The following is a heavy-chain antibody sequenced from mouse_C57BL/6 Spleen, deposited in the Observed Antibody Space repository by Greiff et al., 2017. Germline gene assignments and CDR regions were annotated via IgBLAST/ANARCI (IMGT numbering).Heavy chain of an antibody. CDR2: INYDGSST. CDR1: GFTFSDYY. CDR3: ARDRGTTVVESYWYFDV. J-gene: IGHJ1*03. V-gene: IGHV5-16*01. D-gene: IGHD1-1*01. Sequence: EVQRVESEGGLVQPGSSMKLSCTASGFTFSDYYMAWVRQVPEKGLEWVANINYDGSSTYYLDSLKSRFIISRDNAKNILYLQMSSLKSEDTATYYCARDRGTTVVESYWYFDVWGTGTTVTVSS.